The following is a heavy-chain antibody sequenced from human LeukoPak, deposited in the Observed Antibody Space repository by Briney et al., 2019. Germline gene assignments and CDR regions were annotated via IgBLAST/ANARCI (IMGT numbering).Heavy chain of an antibody. J-gene: IGHJ4*02. V-gene: IGHV3-30-3*01. CDR2: ISYDGSNK. CDR1: GFTFSSYA. CDR3: AKDFSSGWYGLWVY. D-gene: IGHD6-19*01. Sequence: GGSLRLSCAASGFTFSSYAMHWVRQAPGKGLEWVAVISYDGSNKYYADSVKGRFTISRDNSKNTLYLQMNSLRAEDTAVYYCAKDFSSGWYGLWVYWGQGTLVTVSS.